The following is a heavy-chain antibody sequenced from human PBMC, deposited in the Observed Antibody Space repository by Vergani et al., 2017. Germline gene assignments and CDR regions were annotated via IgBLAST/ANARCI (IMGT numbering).Heavy chain of an antibody. CDR3: ALKNPSYTVTPYWYFDL. Sequence: QVTLKESGPVLVKPTETLTLTCTVSGFSLSNARMGVSWIRQPPGKTLEWLAHIFSNDEKSYSTSLKGRLTISKDTSKSQVDLTRTNKEPGDTATYYCALKNPSYTVTPYWYFDLWGRGTLVTVSS. J-gene: IGHJ2*01. CDR2: IFSNDEK. V-gene: IGHV2-26*01. CDR1: GFSLSNARMG. D-gene: IGHD4-17*01.